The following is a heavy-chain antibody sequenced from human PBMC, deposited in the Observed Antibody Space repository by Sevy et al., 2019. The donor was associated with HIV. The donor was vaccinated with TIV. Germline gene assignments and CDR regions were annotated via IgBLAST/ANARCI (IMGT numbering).Heavy chain of an antibody. J-gene: IGHJ5*02. CDR2: IYYIGNT. D-gene: IGHD3-10*01. Sequence: SETLSLTCTVSGGSISNSAYYWGWIRQPPGKGLEWIGNIYYIGNTYYKPSLKSRVTISVDTSKNHFSLKLTSVTAADTAVYYCARWTMGITMIQGEFDPWGQGTLVTVSS. V-gene: IGHV4-39*02. CDR3: ARWTMGITMIQGEFDP. CDR1: GGSISNSAYY.